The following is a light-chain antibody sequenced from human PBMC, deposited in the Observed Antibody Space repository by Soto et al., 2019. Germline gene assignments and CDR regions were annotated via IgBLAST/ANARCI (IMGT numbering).Light chain of an antibody. CDR2: WAS. V-gene: IGKV4-1*01. J-gene: IGKJ5*01. CDR1: QPVLRSSNNKNH. CDR3: QQYYDFPVT. Sequence: DIVMTQSPDSLTVSLGERATINCKASQPVLRSSNNKNHLAWYQQKPTQSPKMLISWASTRESGVPDRFSGSGSGTEFTLTISSLQAEDAAVYYCQQYYDFPVTFGQGTRLEIK.